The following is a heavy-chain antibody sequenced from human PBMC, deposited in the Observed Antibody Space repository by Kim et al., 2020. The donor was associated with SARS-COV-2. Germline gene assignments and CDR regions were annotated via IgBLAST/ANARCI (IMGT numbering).Heavy chain of an antibody. J-gene: IGHJ4*02. V-gene: IGHV3-72*01. CDR2: TRNKATSYTT. D-gene: IGHD4-17*01. Sequence: GGSLRLSCAASGFTFSDHYMDWVRQAPGKGLEWVGRTRNKATSYTTEYAASVKGRFTISRDDSINSLYLQMNSLKTEDTAMYYCARVFRLRGAVSNDYWGQGTLVTVSS. CDR1: GFTFSDHY. CDR3: ARVFRLRGAVSNDY.